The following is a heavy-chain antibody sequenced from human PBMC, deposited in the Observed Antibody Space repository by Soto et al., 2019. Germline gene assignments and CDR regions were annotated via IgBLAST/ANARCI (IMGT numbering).Heavy chain of an antibody. D-gene: IGHD1-26*01. J-gene: IGHJ4*02. Sequence: PSETLSLTCTVSGGSISSSSYYWGWIRQPPGKGLEWIGSIYYSGSTYYNPSLKSRVTISVDTSKYQFSLKLSSVTAADTAVYYCARPSGSYLYYFDYWGQGTLVTVSS. CDR2: IYYSGST. CDR1: GGSISSSSYY. V-gene: IGHV4-39*01. CDR3: ARPSGSYLYYFDY.